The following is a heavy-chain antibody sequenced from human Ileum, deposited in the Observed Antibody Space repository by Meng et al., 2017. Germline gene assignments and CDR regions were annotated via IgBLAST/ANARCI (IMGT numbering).Heavy chain of an antibody. CDR2: ISHSGST. CDR1: CCSFTRDTY. Sequence: QAHLRGSGQGLCMPSATLARAFAVSCCSFTRDTYWSWVRLPPGKGLEWIGQISHSGSTFYNPSLKSRVTMSVDKSKSQFSLMLTSVTAADTAVYYCARHGGYYQGFWGQGTLVTVSS. CDR3: ARHGGYYQGF. V-gene: IGHV4-4*02. J-gene: IGHJ4*02. D-gene: IGHD4-23*01.